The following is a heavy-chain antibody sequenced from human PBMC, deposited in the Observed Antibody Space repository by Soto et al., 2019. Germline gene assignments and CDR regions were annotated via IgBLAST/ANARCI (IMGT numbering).Heavy chain of an antibody. CDR1: RFTVSSNY. J-gene: IGHJ6*02. D-gene: IGHD6-19*01. CDR2: IYPGGQT. CDR3: AREVSGSGCTFMDV. V-gene: IGHV3-66*01. Sequence: GGSLRISCAASRFTVSSNYMSWVRQGPGKGLEWVSIIYPGGQTYYADPVKGRFTISRDNSKNTLYLEMNSLRAEDTAVYYCAREVSGSGCTFMDVWGQGTTVTVSS.